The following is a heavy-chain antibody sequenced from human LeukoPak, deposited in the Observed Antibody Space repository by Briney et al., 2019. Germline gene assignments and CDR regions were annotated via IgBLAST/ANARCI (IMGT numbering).Heavy chain of an antibody. Sequence: GGSLRLSCAASGFTFGSYAMGWVRQAPGQGLEWVSAISGSGGSTYYADSVKGRFTISRDNSKNTLYLQMNSLRAEDTAVYYCATRYYDYVWGSYRHDYWGQGTLVTVSS. J-gene: IGHJ4*02. V-gene: IGHV3-23*01. CDR2: ISGSGGST. CDR1: GFTFGSYA. D-gene: IGHD3-16*02. CDR3: ATRYYDYVWGSYRHDY.